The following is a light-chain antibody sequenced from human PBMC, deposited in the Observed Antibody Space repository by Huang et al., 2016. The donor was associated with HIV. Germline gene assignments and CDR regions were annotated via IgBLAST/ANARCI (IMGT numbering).Light chain of an antibody. CDR2: GVS. V-gene: IGKV3-20*01. CDR3: QQYGSPPLT. J-gene: IGKJ1*01. CDR1: QSVNSIY. Sequence: EIVLSQSPGTLSLSPGERATLSCRASQSVNSIYLAWYQRKPGQTPRLLLYGVSSRATGIPDRVSGSGSGTDFTLTISRLEPEDFAVYYCQQYGSPPLTFGQGTKVEMK.